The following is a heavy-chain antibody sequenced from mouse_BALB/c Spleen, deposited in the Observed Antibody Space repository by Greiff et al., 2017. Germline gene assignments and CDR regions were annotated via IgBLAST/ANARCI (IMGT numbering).Heavy chain of an antibody. D-gene: IGHD2-10*01. V-gene: IGHV7-3*02. CDR3: ARGSYYGNCYAMDY. J-gene: IGHJ4*01. Sequence: EVQGVESGGGLVQPGGSLRLSCETSGFTFTDYYMSWVRQPPGKALEWLGFIRNKANGYTTEYSASVKGRFTISRDNCQSILYPQMNTLRAEDSATDYCARGSYYGNCYAMDYWGQGTSVTVSA. CDR2: IRNKANGYTT. CDR1: GFTFTDYY.